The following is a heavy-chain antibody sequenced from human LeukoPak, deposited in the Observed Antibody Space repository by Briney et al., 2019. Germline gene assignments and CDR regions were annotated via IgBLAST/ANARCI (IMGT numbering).Heavy chain of an antibody. CDR1: GGSISSYY. J-gene: IGHJ6*03. CDR3: ASRLRGGSQNWGLYYMDV. D-gene: IGHD2-15*01. V-gene: IGHV4-4*07. Sequence: SETLSLTCTVSGGSISSYYWSWIRQPAGKGLEWIGRIYTSGSTNYNPSLKSRVTMSVDTSKNQFSLKLSSVTAADTAVYYCASRLRGGSQNWGLYYMDVWGKGTTATVSS. CDR2: IYTSGST.